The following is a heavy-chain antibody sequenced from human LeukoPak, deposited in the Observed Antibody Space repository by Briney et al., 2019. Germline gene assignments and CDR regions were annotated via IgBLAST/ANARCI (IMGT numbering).Heavy chain of an antibody. V-gene: IGHV4-39*07. Sequence: SETLSLTCTVSGGSISGSSYYWGWIRQPPGKGLEWIGSIYYSGSTYYNPSLKSRVTISVDTSKNQFSLKLSSVTAADTAVYYCARALTYKRQGEYFQHWGQGTLVTVSS. CDR1: GGSISGSSYY. CDR2: IYYSGST. D-gene: IGHD1-1*01. CDR3: ARALTYKRQGEYFQH. J-gene: IGHJ1*01.